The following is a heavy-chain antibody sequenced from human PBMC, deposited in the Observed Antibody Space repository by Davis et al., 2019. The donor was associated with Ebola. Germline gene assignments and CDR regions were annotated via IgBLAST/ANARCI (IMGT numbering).Heavy chain of an antibody. CDR3: TRSYYDILTGYYGPLYPHGD. D-gene: IGHD3-9*01. Sequence: GESLKISCAASGFTFSSYGMHWVRQAPGKGLEWVAVISYDGSNKYYADSVKGRFTISRDNSKNTLYLQMNSLRAEDTAVYYCTRSYYDILTGYYGPLYPHGDWGQGSLVTVSS. J-gene: IGHJ4*02. V-gene: IGHV3-30*03. CDR1: GFTFSSYG. CDR2: ISYDGSNK.